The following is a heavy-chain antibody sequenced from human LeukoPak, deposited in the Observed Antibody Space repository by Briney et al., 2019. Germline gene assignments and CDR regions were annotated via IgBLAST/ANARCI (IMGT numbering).Heavy chain of an antibody. CDR2: VIRVGSFT. Sequence: PGGSLRLSCAASGFTFRSYWMHWVRQAPGKGLEWVSRVIRVGSFTNYADSVKGRFTISRDNSKNTLYLQMSSLRAEDTAVYFCVRDGDDFNFDYWGQGSLVTVSS. J-gene: IGHJ4*02. V-gene: IGHV3-74*01. D-gene: IGHD5-24*01. CDR3: VRDGDDFNFDY. CDR1: GFTFRSYW.